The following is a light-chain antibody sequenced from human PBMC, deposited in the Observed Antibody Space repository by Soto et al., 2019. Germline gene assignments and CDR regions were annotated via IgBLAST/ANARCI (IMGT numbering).Light chain of an antibody. CDR1: QNINNY. V-gene: IGKV1-39*01. CDR3: QQSYGTPYT. Sequence: DIQMTQSPSSLSASVGDRVTITCRASQNINNYLNWYQQKPGKAPKLLIYAASSLQSGVPSRFSGSGSGTDFTLTISSLQPEDFATYYCQQSYGTPYTFGQGTKLEIK. J-gene: IGKJ2*01. CDR2: AAS.